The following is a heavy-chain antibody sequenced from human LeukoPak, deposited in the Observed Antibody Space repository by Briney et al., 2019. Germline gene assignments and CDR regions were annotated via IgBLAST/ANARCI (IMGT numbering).Heavy chain of an antibody. CDR3: ARDLLYSSRPPLDY. CDR1: GGSISGWY. D-gene: IGHD6-13*01. Sequence: PSETLSLTCTVSGGSISGWYWSRIRQPPGKGLEWIGYIYGSGNTNYNPSLKSRVTMSIDTSKNQFSLKLTSVTAADTATYYCARDLLYSSRPPLDYWGQGTLVTVSS. CDR2: IYGSGNT. V-gene: IGHV4-59*01. J-gene: IGHJ4*02.